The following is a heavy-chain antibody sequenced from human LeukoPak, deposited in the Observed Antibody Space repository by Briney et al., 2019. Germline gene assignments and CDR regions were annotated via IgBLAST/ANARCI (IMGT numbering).Heavy chain of an antibody. V-gene: IGHV3-53*01. D-gene: IGHD3-9*01. J-gene: IGHJ4*02. CDR3: ARGYDILDY. Sequence: GGSLRLSCAASGFTVSSNYMNWVRQAPGKGLEWVSVIYSGGTTYYADSVKSRFTISRDNSKNTLYLQMNRLRAEDTAVYYCARGYDILDYWGQGTLVTVSS. CDR1: GFTVSSNY. CDR2: IYSGGTT.